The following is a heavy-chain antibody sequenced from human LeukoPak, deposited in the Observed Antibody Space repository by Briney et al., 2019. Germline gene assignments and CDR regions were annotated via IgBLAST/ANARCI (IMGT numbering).Heavy chain of an antibody. J-gene: IGHJ4*02. CDR2: INTNTGNP. CDR1: GYTFTSYA. V-gene: IGHV7-4-1*02. Sequence: ASVKVSCKASGYTFTSYAMNWVRQAPGQGPEWMGWINTNTGNPTYAQGFTGRFVFSLDTSVSTAYLQISSLKAGDTAVYYCARAPPKGPIVVANDYWGQGTLVTVSS. CDR3: ARAPPKGPIVVANDY. D-gene: IGHD3-22*01.